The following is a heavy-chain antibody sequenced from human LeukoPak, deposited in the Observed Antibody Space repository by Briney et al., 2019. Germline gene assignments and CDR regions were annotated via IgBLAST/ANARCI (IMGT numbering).Heavy chain of an antibody. CDR2: IYYSGST. CDR3: TVTTLSYYYYYMDV. D-gene: IGHD4-17*01. CDR1: GGSISSHY. J-gene: IGHJ6*03. Sequence: SETLSLTCTVSGGSISSHYWSWIRQPPGKGLEWIGCIYYSGSTNYNPSLKSRVTISVDTSKNQFSLKLSSVTAADTAVYYCTVTTLSYYYYYMDVWGKGTTVTVSS. V-gene: IGHV4-59*11.